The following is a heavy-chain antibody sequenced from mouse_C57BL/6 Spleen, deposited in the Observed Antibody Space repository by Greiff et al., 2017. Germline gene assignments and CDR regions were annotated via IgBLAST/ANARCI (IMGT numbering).Heavy chain of an antibody. J-gene: IGHJ2*01. V-gene: IGHV14-4*01. Sequence: VQLKQSGAELVRPGASVKLSCTASGFNIKDDYMHWVKQRPEQGLEWIGWIDPENGDTEYASKFQGKATITADTSSNTAYLQLSSLTSEDTAVYYCTVVARDYWGQGTTLTVSS. CDR1: GFNIKDDY. CDR3: TVVARDY. CDR2: IDPENGDT. D-gene: IGHD1-1*01.